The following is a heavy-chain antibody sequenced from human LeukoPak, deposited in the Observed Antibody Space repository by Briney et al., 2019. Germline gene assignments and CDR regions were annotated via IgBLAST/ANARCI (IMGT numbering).Heavy chain of an antibody. Sequence: GGSLRLSCAASGFTFSTYWMSWVRQAPGKGLGWVAKIKEDGTEKHYVDSVKGRFTISRDNAKNSLYLQMNSLRAEDTAMYYCSRSRSVDFDYWGQGTLVTVSS. J-gene: IGHJ4*02. CDR1: GFTFSTYW. CDR3: SRSRSVDFDY. CDR2: IKEDGTEK. V-gene: IGHV3-7*01.